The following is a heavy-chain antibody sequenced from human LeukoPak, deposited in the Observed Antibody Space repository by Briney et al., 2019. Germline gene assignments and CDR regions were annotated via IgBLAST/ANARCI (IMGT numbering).Heavy chain of an antibody. CDR3: ARAAKDSSGYHDAFDI. D-gene: IGHD3-22*01. V-gene: IGHV4-59*01. Sequence: SETLSLTCTVAGGSISSYYWSWIRQPPGKGLEWIGYIYYSGSTNYNPSLKSRVTISVGTSKNQFSLKLSSVTAADTAVYYCARAAKDSSGYHDAFDIWGQGTMVTVSS. J-gene: IGHJ3*02. CDR1: GGSISSYY. CDR2: IYYSGST.